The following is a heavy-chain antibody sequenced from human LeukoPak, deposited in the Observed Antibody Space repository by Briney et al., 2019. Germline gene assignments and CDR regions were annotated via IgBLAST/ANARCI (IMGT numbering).Heavy chain of an antibody. V-gene: IGHV4-31*03. CDR3: ARCPLRWPHPRGNYFDY. J-gene: IGHJ4*02. CDR1: GGSISSGGYY. CDR2: IYYSGST. D-gene: IGHD4-23*01. Sequence: SQTLSLTCTVSGGSISSGGYYWSWIRQHPGKGLVWIGYIYYSGSTYYNPSLKSRVTISVDTSKNQFSLKLSSVTAADTAVYYCARCPLRWPHPRGNYFDYWRQGTPVTVSS.